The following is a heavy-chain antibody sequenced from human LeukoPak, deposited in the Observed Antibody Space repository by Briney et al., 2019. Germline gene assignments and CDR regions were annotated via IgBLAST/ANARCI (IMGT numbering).Heavy chain of an antibody. V-gene: IGHV1-18*01. D-gene: IGHD2-2*01. J-gene: IGHJ6*02. Sequence: SVKVSCKASGYTFTSYGISWVRQAPGQGLEWMGWISAYNGNTNYAQKLQGRVTMTTDTSTSTAYMELRSLRSDDTAVYYCARDFFVVVPAAGFYYYYYGMDVWGQGTTVTVSS. CDR2: ISAYNGNT. CDR1: GYTFTSYG. CDR3: ARDFFVVVPAAGFYYYYYGMDV.